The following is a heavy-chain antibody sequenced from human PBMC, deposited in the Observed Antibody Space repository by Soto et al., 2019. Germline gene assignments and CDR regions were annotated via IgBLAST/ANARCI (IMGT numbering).Heavy chain of an antibody. CDR2: IKEDGSAK. J-gene: IGHJ4*01. Sequence: EVQLLESGGGLVQPGGSLRVSCAASGFAFTSYWMSWVRQAPGKSLEWVANIKEDGSAKYYLDSVKGRFTISRDNAKNSLYLQMSSLRAEDTAVYYCARENFYRFDYWGQGILVSVSS. CDR1: GFAFTSYW. CDR3: ARENFYRFDY. V-gene: IGHV3-7*01.